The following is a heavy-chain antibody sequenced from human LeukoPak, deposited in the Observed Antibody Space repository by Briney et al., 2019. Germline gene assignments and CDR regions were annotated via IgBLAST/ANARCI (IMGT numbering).Heavy chain of an antibody. CDR1: GYSISSGYY. Sequence: SETLSLTCTVSGYSISSGYYWGWIRQPPGKGLEWIGYIYHSGSTYYNPSLKSRVTISVDRSKNQFSLELSSVTAADTAVYYCARGEGVYCSSTSCLDAFDIWGQGTMVTVSS. V-gene: IGHV4-38-2*02. D-gene: IGHD2-2*01. CDR2: IYHSGST. CDR3: ARGEGVYCSSTSCLDAFDI. J-gene: IGHJ3*02.